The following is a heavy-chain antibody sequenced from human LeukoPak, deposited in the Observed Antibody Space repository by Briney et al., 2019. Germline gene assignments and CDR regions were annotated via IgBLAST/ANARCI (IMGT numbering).Heavy chain of an antibody. CDR3: ARHSGDSSGYYYPPNAYYFDY. CDR2: IYYSGST. CDR1: GGSISSYY. V-gene: IGHV4-59*08. D-gene: IGHD3-22*01. Sequence: PSETLSLTCTVSGGSISSYYWSWIRQPPGKGLEWIGYIYYSGSTNYNPSLKSRVTISVDTSKNQFSLKLSSVTAADTAVYYCARHSGDSSGYYYPPNAYYFDYWGQGTLVTVSS. J-gene: IGHJ4*02.